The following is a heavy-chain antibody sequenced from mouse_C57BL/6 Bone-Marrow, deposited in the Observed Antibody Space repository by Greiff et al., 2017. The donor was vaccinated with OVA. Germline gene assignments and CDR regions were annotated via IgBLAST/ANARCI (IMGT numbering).Heavy chain of an antibody. V-gene: IGHV1-80*01. CDR1: GYAFSNYW. J-gene: IGHJ2*01. D-gene: IGHD1-1*02. Sequence: VQVVESGAELVKPGASVKISCKASGYAFSNYWMNWVKQRPGKGLEWIGQIYPGDGDINYNGKFKGKATLTADKSSSTAYMQFSSLTSEDSSVYCCSSGAYWGRGTTLTVTS. CDR3: SSGAY. CDR2: IYPGDGDI.